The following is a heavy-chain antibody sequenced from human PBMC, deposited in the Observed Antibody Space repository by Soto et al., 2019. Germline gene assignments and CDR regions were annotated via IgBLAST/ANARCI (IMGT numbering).Heavy chain of an antibody. J-gene: IGHJ5*02. CDR1: GFPFTTYG. Sequence: WGSLRLCCAPSGFPFTTYGMGGVRQAPGKGLEWVSFISASGDRSYYADSVKGRFTISRDNYKNMLYLQMNSLTAADTAVYYCATDSPPILRYSHAPWGQGTLVTVSS. D-gene: IGHD3-9*01. V-gene: IGHV3-23*01. CDR2: ISASGDRS. CDR3: ATDSPPILRYSHAP.